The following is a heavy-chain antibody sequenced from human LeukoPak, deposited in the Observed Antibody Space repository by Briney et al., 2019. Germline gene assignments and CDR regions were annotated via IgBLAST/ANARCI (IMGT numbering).Heavy chain of an antibody. CDR2: IYHSGST. Sequence: SETLSLTCAVSGYSISSGYYWGWIRQPPGKGLEWIGSIYHSGSTYYNPSLKSRVTISVDTSKNQFSLKLSSVTAADTAVYYCARDTLRGITFGGVIGHNWFDPWGQGTLVTVSS. D-gene: IGHD3-16*02. CDR1: GYSISSGYY. V-gene: IGHV4-38-2*02. J-gene: IGHJ5*02. CDR3: ARDTLRGITFGGVIGHNWFDP.